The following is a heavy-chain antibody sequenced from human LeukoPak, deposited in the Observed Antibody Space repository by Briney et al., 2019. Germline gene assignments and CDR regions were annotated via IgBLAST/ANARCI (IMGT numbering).Heavy chain of an antibody. CDR1: GDSISSGDYY. D-gene: IGHD3-22*01. J-gene: IGHJ6*03. CDR3: ARVYYYDSSGYYSSYYYYMDV. Sequence: SETLSLTCTVSGDSISSGDYYWSWIRQPAGKGLEWIGYIYYSGSTNYNPSLKSRVTISVDTSKNQFSLKLSSVTAADTAVYYCARVYYYDSSGYYSSYYYYMDVWGKGTTVTVSS. CDR2: IYYSGST. V-gene: IGHV4-61*10.